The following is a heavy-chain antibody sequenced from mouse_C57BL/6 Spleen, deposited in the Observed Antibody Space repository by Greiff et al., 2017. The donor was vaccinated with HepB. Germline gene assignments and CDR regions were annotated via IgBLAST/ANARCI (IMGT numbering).Heavy chain of an antibody. D-gene: IGHD2-5*01. CDR3: TTWSNYVDYAMDY. J-gene: IGHJ4*01. CDR2: IDPEYGDT. Sequence: EVQLQQSGAELVRPGASVKLSCTASGFNIKDYYMHWVKQRPEQGLEWIGRIDPEYGDTEYAPKFQGKATMTADTSSNTAYLPLSSLTSADTAVYYCTTWSNYVDYAMDYWGQGTSVTVSA. CDR1: GFNIKDYY. V-gene: IGHV14-1*01.